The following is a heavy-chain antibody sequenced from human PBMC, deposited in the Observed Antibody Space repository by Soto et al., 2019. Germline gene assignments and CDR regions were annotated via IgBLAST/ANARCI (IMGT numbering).Heavy chain of an antibody. CDR3: ARSGTEDQLLIGAWFDP. Sequence: ASVKVSCKASGYTFTGYYMHWVRQAPGQGLEWMGWINPNSGGTNYAQKFQGRVTMTRDTSISTAYMELSRLRSDDTAVYYCARSGTEDQLLIGAWFDPWGQGTLVTVSS. CDR1: GYTFTGYY. D-gene: IGHD2-2*01. J-gene: IGHJ5*02. V-gene: IGHV1-2*02. CDR2: INPNSGGT.